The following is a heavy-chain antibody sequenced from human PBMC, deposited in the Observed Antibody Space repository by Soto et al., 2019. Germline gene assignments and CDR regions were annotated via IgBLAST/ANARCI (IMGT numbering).Heavy chain of an antibody. Sequence: SETLSLTCTVSGDSISKYYWSWIRQPPGKGLEWIGYIYYSERPSYSESTSYNPSLKSRVTISVDTANNQFSLRLTSVTAADTAVYYCARFSLERFSDYWGQGTLVTVSS. V-gene: IGHV4-4*07. J-gene: IGHJ4*02. CDR3: ARFSLERFSDY. CDR1: GDSISKYY. D-gene: IGHD3-10*01. CDR2: IYYSERPSYSEST.